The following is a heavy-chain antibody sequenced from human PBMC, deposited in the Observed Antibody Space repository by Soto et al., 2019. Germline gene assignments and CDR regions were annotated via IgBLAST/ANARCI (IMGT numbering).Heavy chain of an antibody. Sequence: GGSLRLSCAASGFTFSIYSMNWVRQAPGKGLEWISYISSTSSTIYYADSVKGRFTISRDNAKNSLYLQMNSLRAEDTAVYYCATCYGSGSYFPDHYYYGMDVWGQGTTVTVSS. CDR1: GFTFSIYS. CDR3: ATCYGSGSYFPDHYYYGMDV. D-gene: IGHD3-10*01. J-gene: IGHJ6*02. V-gene: IGHV3-48*01. CDR2: ISSTSSTI.